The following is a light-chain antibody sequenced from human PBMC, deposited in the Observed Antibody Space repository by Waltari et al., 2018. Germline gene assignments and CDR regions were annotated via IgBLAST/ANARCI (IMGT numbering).Light chain of an antibody. V-gene: IGLV1-40*01. Sequence: QPVLTQPPSLSGAPGQRVTISCTGSSSNIGAGHDVHWYQQLPGTAPKVLIYRNTNRPSWVPDRVSGSKSGASASLAITGRRAEDEADYYCQSHDSSLGAPAVFGGGTKLTVL. CDR1: SSNIGAGHD. J-gene: IGLJ3*02. CDR3: QSHDSSLGAPAV. CDR2: RNT.